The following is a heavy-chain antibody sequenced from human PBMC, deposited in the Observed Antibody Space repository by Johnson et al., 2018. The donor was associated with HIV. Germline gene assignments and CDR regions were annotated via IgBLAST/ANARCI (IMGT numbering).Heavy chain of an antibody. Sequence: VQLVESGGGVVRPGGSLRLSCAASGFTFDDYGMSWVRQPPGKGLEWVSTINWNGGSTGYADSVKGRFTISRDNAKNSLYPQMKRLRAEDTALYYCAGVGWDCGGDCYAFDIGGKGTMVSVSS. V-gene: IGHV3-20*04. CDR1: GFTFDDYG. CDR2: INWNGGST. J-gene: IGHJ3*02. CDR3: AGVGWDCGGDCYAFDI. D-gene: IGHD2-21*02.